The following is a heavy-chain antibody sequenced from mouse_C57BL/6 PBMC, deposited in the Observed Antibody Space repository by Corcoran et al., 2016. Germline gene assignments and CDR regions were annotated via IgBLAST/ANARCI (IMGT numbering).Heavy chain of an antibody. CDR2: INTYSGVP. Sequence: QIQLVQSGPELKKPGETVKISCKASGYTFTTYGMSWVKQAPGKGLKWMGWINTYSGVPTYADDFKGRFAFSLATSASTAYLQINNLKNEDTATYFCARRDFYYFDYWCQGTTLTVSS. V-gene: IGHV9-3*01. D-gene: IGHD3-3*01. CDR1: GYTFTTYG. J-gene: IGHJ2*01. CDR3: ARRDFYYFDY.